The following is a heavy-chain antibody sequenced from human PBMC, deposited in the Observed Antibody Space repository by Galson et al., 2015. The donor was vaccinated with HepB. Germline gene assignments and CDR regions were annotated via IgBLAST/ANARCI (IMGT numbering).Heavy chain of an antibody. Sequence: SLRLSCAASGFTFSSYGMHWVRQAPGKGLEWVAVIWYDGSNKYYADSVKGRFTISRDNSKNTLYLQMNSLRAEDTAVCYCARGGYSGYDWPGDGMDVWGQGTTVTVSS. CDR3: ARGGYSGYDWPGDGMDV. CDR1: GFTFSSYG. D-gene: IGHD5-12*01. CDR2: IWYDGSNK. J-gene: IGHJ6*02. V-gene: IGHV3-33*01.